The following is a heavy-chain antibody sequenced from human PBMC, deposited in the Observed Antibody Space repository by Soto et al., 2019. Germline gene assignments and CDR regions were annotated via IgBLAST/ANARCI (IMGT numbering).Heavy chain of an antibody. CDR2: ISYDGSNK. V-gene: IGHV3-30*18. CDR1: GFTFSSYG. D-gene: IGHD6-13*01. CDR3: AKDHSSWFPDY. J-gene: IGHJ4*02. Sequence: GGSLRLSCAASGFTFSSYGMHWVRQAPGKGLGWVAVISYDGSNKYYADSVKGRFTITRDNSKNTLYLQMNSLRAEDTAVYYCAKDHSSWFPDYWGQGTLVTVSS.